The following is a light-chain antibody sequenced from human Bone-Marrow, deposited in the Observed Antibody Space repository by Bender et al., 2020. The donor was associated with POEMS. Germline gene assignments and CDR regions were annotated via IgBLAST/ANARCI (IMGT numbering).Light chain of an antibody. V-gene: IGLV2-8*01. CDR3: SSYAGSIL. J-gene: IGLJ2*01. CDR2: EVN. CDR1: SVDFGGYDY. Sequence: QSALTQPASVSGSPGQSVTISCTGTSVDFGGYDYVSWYQQHPGKAPKLMIYEVNKRPSGVPDRFSGSKSGDTASLTVSGLQAEDEADYYCSSYAGSILFGGGTKLTVL.